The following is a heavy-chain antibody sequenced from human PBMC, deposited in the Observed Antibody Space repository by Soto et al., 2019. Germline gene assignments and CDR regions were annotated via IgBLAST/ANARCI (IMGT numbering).Heavy chain of an antibody. CDR1: GFTFSIYN. V-gene: IGHV3-48*02. CDR2: ISSGSSIK. CDR3: TPAGTSSGPLFEN. J-gene: IGHJ4*02. D-gene: IGHD6-13*01. Sequence: GGSLRLSCAASGFTFSIYNMNWVRQAPGKGLEWVSYISSGSSIKYYADSLKGRFTISRDNAKNSLYLQMNSLRDEDTAVYYCTPAGTSSGPLFENWGQGTLVTVSS.